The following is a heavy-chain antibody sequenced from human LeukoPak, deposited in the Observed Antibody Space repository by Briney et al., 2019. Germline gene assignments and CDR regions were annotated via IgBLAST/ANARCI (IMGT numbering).Heavy chain of an antibody. CDR2: MNPNSGNT. V-gene: IGHV1-8*01. D-gene: IGHD1-26*01. CDR1: GYTFTSYD. J-gene: IGHJ4*02. CDR3: SRQGGSDPTVYY. Sequence: ASVKVSCKASGYTFTSYDINWVRQATGQGLEWMGWMNPNSGNTGYAQKFQGRVTMTRNTSISTAYMELSSLRSEDTAVYYCSRQGGSDPTVYYWGQGTLVTVSS.